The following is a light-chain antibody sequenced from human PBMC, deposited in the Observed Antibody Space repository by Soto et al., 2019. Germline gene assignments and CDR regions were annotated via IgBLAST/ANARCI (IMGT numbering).Light chain of an antibody. CDR1: QSVSNN. V-gene: IGKV3-15*01. CDR3: HQYNSWPSFT. CDR2: GAS. J-gene: IGKJ3*01. Sequence: EIVMTQSPATLSVSPGERATLSCRASQSVSNNLAWYQQKPGQAPRLLIYGASTRATGIPARFSGSGSGTDFTLTISSLQSEDFAVYYCHQYNSWPSFTFGPGTQVDIK.